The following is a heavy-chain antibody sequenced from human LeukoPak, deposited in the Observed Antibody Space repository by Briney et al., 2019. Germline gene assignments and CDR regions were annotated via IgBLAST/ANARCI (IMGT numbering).Heavy chain of an antibody. J-gene: IGHJ3*02. V-gene: IGHV3-23*01. D-gene: IGHD3-22*01. CDR3: ARDPYYYDSSGYYSAFDI. CDR2: ISGSGGST. CDR1: GFTFSSYA. Sequence: PGGSLRLSCAASGFTFSSYAMSWVRQAPGKGLEWVSAISGSGGSTYYADSVKGRFTISRDNSKNTLYLQMNSLRSEDTAVYYCARDPYYYDSSGYYSAFDIWGQGTMVTVSS.